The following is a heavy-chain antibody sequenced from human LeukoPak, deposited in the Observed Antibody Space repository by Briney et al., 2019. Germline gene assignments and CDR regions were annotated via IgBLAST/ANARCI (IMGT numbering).Heavy chain of an antibody. Sequence: GGSLRLSCAASGFTFSIYNMNWVRDAPGKGLEWVLYISSTRTTIYYADSVKSRFTISRDNAKNSLYLQMNSLRDDDTAVYYCARDPNRDYGAWYFCLWGRGTLITVSS. V-gene: IGHV3-48*02. J-gene: IGHJ2*01. CDR1: GFTFSIYN. CDR2: ISSTRTTI. D-gene: IGHD4-17*01. CDR3: ARDPNRDYGAWYFCL.